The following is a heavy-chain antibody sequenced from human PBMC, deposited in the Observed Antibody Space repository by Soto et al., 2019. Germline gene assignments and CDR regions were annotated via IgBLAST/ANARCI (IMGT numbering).Heavy chain of an antibody. CDR3: AAAYDFWSAPYYYMDV. CDR2: IVVGSGNT. CDR1: GFTFTSSA. D-gene: IGHD3-3*01. Sequence: SVKVSCKASGFTFTSSAMQWVRQARGQRLEWIGWIVVGSGNTNYAQKFQERVTITRDMSTSTAYMELSSLRSEDTAVYYCAAAYDFWSAPYYYMDVWGKGTTVTVSS. J-gene: IGHJ6*03. V-gene: IGHV1-58*02.